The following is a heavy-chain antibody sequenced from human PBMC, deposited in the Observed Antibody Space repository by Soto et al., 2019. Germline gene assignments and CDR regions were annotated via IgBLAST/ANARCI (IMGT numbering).Heavy chain of an antibody. Sequence: ASVKVSCKASGGTFSSYAISWVRQAPGQRLDWMGGIIPIFGTSNYAQKFQGRVTITADESTSTAYMELSSLRSEDTAVYYCATSYAYSGYNFDYWGQGTLVTVSS. CDR3: ATSYAYSGYNFDY. CDR1: GGTFSSYA. CDR2: IIPIFGTS. J-gene: IGHJ4*02. V-gene: IGHV1-69*13. D-gene: IGHD5-12*01.